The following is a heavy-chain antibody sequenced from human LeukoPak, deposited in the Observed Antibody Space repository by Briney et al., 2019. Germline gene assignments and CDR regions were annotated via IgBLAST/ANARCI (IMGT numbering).Heavy chain of an antibody. D-gene: IGHD6-6*01. V-gene: IGHV1-18*01. CDR1: GYTFTSYS. Sequence: ASVKVSCKASGYTFTSYSINWVRQAPGQGLEWMGWISTYNGNTNYAQKLQGRVTMTTDTSTSTAYMELRSLRSDDTAVYYCAKDPWRDGSSSFDNWGQGTLVTVSS. J-gene: IGHJ4*02. CDR2: ISTYNGNT. CDR3: AKDPWRDGSSSFDN.